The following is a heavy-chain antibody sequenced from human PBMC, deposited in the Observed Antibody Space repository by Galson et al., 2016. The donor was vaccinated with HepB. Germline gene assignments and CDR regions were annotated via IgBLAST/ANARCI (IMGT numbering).Heavy chain of an antibody. V-gene: IGHV3-48*02. D-gene: IGHD3-16*01. CDR2: ISRIGETF. CDR1: GFSFSSYN. Sequence: SLRLSCAASGFSFSSYNMDWVRRAPGKGLEWVSYISRIGETFYYADSVKGRFTISRDNAKNLLYLQMNSLRDEDTAVYYCARDRRHNYAFFDSWGQGTPITVSS. J-gene: IGHJ4*02. CDR3: ARDRRHNYAFFDS.